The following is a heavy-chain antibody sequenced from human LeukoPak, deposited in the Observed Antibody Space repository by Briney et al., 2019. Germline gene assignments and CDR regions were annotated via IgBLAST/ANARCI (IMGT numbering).Heavy chain of an antibody. J-gene: IGHJ4*02. V-gene: IGHV4-39*02. CDR2: IYYSGST. CDR3: VRDVDY. Sequence: ETLSLTCTVSGGSITSSSYYWGWIRQPPGKGLQWIGSIYYSGSTYYNPSLKSRVTISVDTSKIQFSLKLRSVTAADTAVYYCVRDVDYWGQGTLVTVSS. CDR1: GGSITSSSYY.